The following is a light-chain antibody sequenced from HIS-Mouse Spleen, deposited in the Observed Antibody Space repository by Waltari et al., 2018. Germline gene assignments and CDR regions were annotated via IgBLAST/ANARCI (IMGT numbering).Light chain of an antibody. Sequence: SYELTQPPSVSVSPGQTARITCSGDALPKTYAYWYQQKSGQAPVLVIYEDSKRPSGSPERCSGSRSGTMATLTISGAQVEDEADYYGYSTDSSGNHRVFGGGTKLTVL. CDR2: EDS. J-gene: IGLJ2*01. V-gene: IGLV3-10*01. CDR3: YSTDSSGNHRV. CDR1: ALPKTY.